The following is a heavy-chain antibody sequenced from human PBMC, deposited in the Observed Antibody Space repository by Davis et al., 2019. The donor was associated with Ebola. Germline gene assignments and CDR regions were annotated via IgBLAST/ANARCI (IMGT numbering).Heavy chain of an antibody. J-gene: IGHJ4*02. D-gene: IGHD5-12*01. CDR1: GFTFEDYA. V-gene: IGHV3-9*01. CDR2: IDWNSVNI. CDR3: ARGVVATIEAYFDY. Sequence: PRGSLRLSCGASGFTFEDYAMYWVRQVPGKGLEWVSSIDWNSVNIHYADSVKGRFTVSRDNAKKSLYLQMNSLRDEDTALYYCARGVVATIEAYFDYWGQGTLVTVS.